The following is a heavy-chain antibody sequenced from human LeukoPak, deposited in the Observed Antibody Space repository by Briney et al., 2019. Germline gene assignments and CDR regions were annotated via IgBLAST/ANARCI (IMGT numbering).Heavy chain of an antibody. CDR2: IKGDGSAQ. V-gene: IGHV3-7*01. D-gene: IGHD5-18*01. J-gene: IGHJ4*02. Sequence: PGGSLRLSCAASGFSFSSYWMTWVRQAPGKGLKWVANIKGDGSAQFYVDSVKGRFAISRDNARNSVYLHMNSLRDEDTAVYYCATSVDTAAGPYWGQGTLVTVSS. CDR1: GFSFSSYW. CDR3: ATSVDTAAGPY.